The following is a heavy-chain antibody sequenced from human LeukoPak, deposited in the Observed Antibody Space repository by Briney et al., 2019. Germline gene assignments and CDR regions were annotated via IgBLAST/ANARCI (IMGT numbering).Heavy chain of an antibody. D-gene: IGHD3-22*01. CDR1: GGSISSYY. Sequence: SETLSLTCTVSGGSISSYYWAWIRQPPGKGLEWIGSIYDSGSTYYNPSLKSRVIISVDTSKNQFSLKLNSVTAADTAVYYCARRSFEHSSGYYSRGAFAIWGQGTMVTVSS. CDR3: ARRSFEHSSGYYSRGAFAI. V-gene: IGHV4-39*01. CDR2: IYDSGST. J-gene: IGHJ3*02.